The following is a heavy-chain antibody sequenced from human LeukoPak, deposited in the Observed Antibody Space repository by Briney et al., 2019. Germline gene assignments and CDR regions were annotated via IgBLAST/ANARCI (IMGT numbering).Heavy chain of an antibody. CDR3: VKSPYYYDSSGYYSGGAFDI. Sequence: PGRSLRLSCAASGFTFSNYDMHWVRQAPGKGLEWVAVISYDGTNKYYADSVKGRFTISRDNSKSTLYLQMNSLRAEDTAVYYCVKSPYYYDSSGYYSGGAFDIWGQGTMVTVSS. D-gene: IGHD3-22*01. V-gene: IGHV3-30*18. CDR2: ISYDGTNK. CDR1: GFTFSNYD. J-gene: IGHJ3*02.